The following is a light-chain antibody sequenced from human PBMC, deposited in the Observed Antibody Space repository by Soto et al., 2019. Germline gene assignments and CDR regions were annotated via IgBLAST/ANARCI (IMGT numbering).Light chain of an antibody. CDR1: QSVSSN. CDR2: GAS. CDR3: QQYNNWPLT. V-gene: IGKV3-15*01. J-gene: IGKJ4*01. Sequence: EMGLTQSPGTLSLSPGERAPLSCRASQSVSSNLAWYQQKPGQAPRLLIYGASTRATGIPARFSGSGSGTEFTLTISSLQSEDFAVYYCQQYNNWPLTFGGGTKVDIK.